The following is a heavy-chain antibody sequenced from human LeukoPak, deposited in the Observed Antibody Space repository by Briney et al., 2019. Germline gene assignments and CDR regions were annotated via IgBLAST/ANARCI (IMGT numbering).Heavy chain of an antibody. CDR3: VWSSTWEKRFYLDQ. Sequence: TGRSLRLSCATSGFTFSDYGIHWVRQAPGKGLEWVGRIIPSIDEYAAPVKGRFSISRDDSKSMVYLQMSSLVTDDTAVYYCVWSSTWEKRFYLDQWGQGTLVTVSS. CDR2: IIPSID. J-gene: IGHJ4*02. V-gene: IGHV3-15*01. D-gene: IGHD6-6*01. CDR1: GFTFSDYG.